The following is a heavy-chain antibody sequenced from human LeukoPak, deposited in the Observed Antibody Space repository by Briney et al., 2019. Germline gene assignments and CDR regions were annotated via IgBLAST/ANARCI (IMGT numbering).Heavy chain of an antibody. CDR1: GGSINSYY. J-gene: IGHJ4*02. D-gene: IGHD5-18*01. CDR2: IYYSGST. Sequence: PSETLSLTCSVSGGSINSYYWHWIRQPPGKGLEWIGYIYYSGSTNYNPSLKSRVTISVDTSKNQFSLKLTSMTAADTALYYCVRGPAISLDTGYLDYWGQGTLVTVSS. V-gene: IGHV4-59*01. CDR3: VRGPAISLDTGYLDY.